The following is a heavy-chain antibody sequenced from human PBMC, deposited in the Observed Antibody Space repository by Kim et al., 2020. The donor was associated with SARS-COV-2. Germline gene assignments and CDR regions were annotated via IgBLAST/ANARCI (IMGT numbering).Heavy chain of an antibody. CDR3: ARGFGDGSGSQLAFDP. Sequence: SVKGRFTISRENAKNSVYLQMNSLRAGDTAVYYCARGFGDGSGSQLAFDPWGQGTLVTVSS. D-gene: IGHD3-10*01. V-gene: IGHV3-13*01. J-gene: IGHJ5*02.